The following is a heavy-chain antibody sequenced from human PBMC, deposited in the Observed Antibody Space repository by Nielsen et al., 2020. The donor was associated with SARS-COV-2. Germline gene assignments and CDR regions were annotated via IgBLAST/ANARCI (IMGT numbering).Heavy chain of an antibody. V-gene: IGHV3-53*01. CDR1: GFIVSSNY. CDR3: AREGVGATRYFDY. CDR2: MYSDGST. Sequence: GESQKISCAASGFIVSSNYMSWVRQAPGKGLEWVAVMYSDGSTNYAESVKGRITIYRDNSKNSMYLQMNSLRAEDTAVYYCAREGVGATRYFDYWGQGTLVTVSS. J-gene: IGHJ4*02. D-gene: IGHD1-26*01.